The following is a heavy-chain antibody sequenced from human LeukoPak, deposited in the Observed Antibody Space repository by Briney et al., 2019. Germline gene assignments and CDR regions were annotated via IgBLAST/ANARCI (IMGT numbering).Heavy chain of an antibody. D-gene: IGHD3-10*01. CDR2: ISGNGDIT. CDR1: GFTFSTYA. J-gene: IGHJ4*02. Sequence: GGSLRVSCAASGFTFSTYAMSWGRQAPGKGLEWVSTISGNGDITYYADSVKGRFTISRDNSKNTLSVQMKSLRGEDTAVSYCAKARNYYGSGSYYEYWGQGTLVTVSS. CDR3: AKARNYYGSGSYYEY. V-gene: IGHV3-23*01.